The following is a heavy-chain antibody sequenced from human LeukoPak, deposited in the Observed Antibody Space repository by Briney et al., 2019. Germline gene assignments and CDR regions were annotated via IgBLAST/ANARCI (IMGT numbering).Heavy chain of an antibody. J-gene: IGHJ2*01. CDR3: ARAGYSSTWYSRYFDL. CDR2: ISSSSSYI. CDR1: GFTFSSYS. Sequence: GGSLRLSCAASGFTFSSYSMNWVRQAPGKGLEWVSFISSSSSYIYYADSMKGRFTISRDNAKNSLYLQMNSLRAGDTAVYYCARAGYSSTWYSRYFDLWGRGTLVTVSS. D-gene: IGHD6-13*01. V-gene: IGHV3-21*01.